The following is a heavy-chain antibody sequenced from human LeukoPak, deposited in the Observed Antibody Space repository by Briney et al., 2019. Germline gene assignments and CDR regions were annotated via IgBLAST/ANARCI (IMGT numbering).Heavy chain of an antibody. CDR3: AKVGPPYERCGELIDPLYFES. D-gene: IGHD3-10*01. CDR2: IRYEGTYK. V-gene: IGHV3-30*02. J-gene: IGHJ4*02. CDR1: GFTFNNHA. Sequence: GGSLRLSCAASGFTFNNHAMNWVRQAPGKGLEGVALIRYEGTYKYYADSVKGRFTISRDNSKSTLYLQMNSLRIDDTAVYYCAKVGPPYERCGELIDPLYFESGGPGPLATVPS.